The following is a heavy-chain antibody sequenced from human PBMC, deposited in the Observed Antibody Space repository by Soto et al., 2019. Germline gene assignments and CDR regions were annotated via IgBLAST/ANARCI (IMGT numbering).Heavy chain of an antibody. V-gene: IGHV1-69*13. Sequence: SVKVSCKASGGTFSGYAISWLRQAPGQGLEWMGGIIPIFGTANYAQKFQGRVTITADESTSTAYMELSGLRSEDTAVYYCARGEGTLYYYYYGMDVWGQGTTVTVSS. J-gene: IGHJ6*02. CDR3: ARGEGTLYYYYYGMDV. CDR1: GGTFSGYA. CDR2: IIPIFGTA. D-gene: IGHD1-26*01.